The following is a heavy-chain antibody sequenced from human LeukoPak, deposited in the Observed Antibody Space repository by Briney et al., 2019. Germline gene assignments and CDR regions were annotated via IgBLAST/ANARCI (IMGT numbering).Heavy chain of an antibody. CDR1: GYTFTNYG. Sequence: GASVKVSCKASGYTFTNYGITWVRQAPGQGLEWMGWISAYSGNTNYVQKFQGRVTMATDASTSTAYMELRSLRSDDTAVYYCARDVATVVRQDWGQGTLVTVSS. V-gene: IGHV1-18*01. CDR2: ISAYSGNT. D-gene: IGHD2-2*01. J-gene: IGHJ4*02. CDR3: ARDVATVVRQD.